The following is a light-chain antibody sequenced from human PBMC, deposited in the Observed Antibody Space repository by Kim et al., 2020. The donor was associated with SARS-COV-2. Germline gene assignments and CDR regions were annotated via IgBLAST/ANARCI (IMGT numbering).Light chain of an antibody. CDR2: AAS. J-gene: IGKJ1*01. CDR1: QGISSC. V-gene: IGKV1-8*01. CDR3: QQYYAYPWT. Sequence: AIRMTQSPSSLSASTGDRVTITCRASQGISSCVAWYQQKPGKAPKLLIYAASTLQSGVPSRFSGSGSGTDFTLTISCLQSEDFATYYCQQYYAYPWTFGQGTKVDIK.